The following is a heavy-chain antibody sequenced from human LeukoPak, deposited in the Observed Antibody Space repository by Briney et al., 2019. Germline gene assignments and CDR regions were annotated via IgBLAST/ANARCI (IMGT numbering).Heavy chain of an antibody. V-gene: IGHV3-49*03. CDR3: TRDGVATIHDAFDI. D-gene: IGHD5-12*01. CDR2: IRSKAYGGTT. CDR1: GLAFRSYA. J-gene: IGHJ3*02. Sequence: GGSLRLSCVASGLAFRSYAMNWFRQAPGKGLEWVGFIRSKAYGGTTEYAASVKGRFTISRDDSKSIAYLQMNSLKTEDTAVYYCTRDGVATIHDAFDIWGQGTMVTVSS.